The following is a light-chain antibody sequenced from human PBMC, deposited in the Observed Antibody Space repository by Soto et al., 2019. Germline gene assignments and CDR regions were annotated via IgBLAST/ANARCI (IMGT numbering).Light chain of an antibody. V-gene: IGKV4-1*01. CDR1: QSVLYSSNNKNY. J-gene: IGKJ2*01. Sequence: DSVMTQSPDSLAVSLGERATINCKSSQSVLYSSNNKNYLAWYQQKPRQPPKLLIYWASTRESGVPDRFSGSGSGTDFTLTISSLQAEDVAVYYCQQYFSTPYTFGQGTKLEIK. CDR2: WAS. CDR3: QQYFSTPYT.